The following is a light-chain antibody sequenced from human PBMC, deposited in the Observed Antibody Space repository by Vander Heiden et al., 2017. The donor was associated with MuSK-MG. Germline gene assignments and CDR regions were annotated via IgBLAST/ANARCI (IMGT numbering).Light chain of an antibody. CDR1: QSVRSSY. V-gene: IGKV3-20*01. CDR3: QQDGSSHGT. CDR2: GAS. Sequence: EIVLTQSPGTLSLSPGERATLSCRASQSVRSSYLAWYQQKPGQAPRLLIYGASSRATGIPDRFSGSGSGTDFTLTISRLEPEDFAVYYCQQDGSSHGTFGQGTKVEIK. J-gene: IGKJ1*01.